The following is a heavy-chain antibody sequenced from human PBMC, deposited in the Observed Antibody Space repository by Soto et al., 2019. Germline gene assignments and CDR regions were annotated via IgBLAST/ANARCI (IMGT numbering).Heavy chain of an antibody. D-gene: IGHD3-10*01. Sequence: QVQLVQSGAEVKKPGASVKVSCKASGYTFTSYYMHWVRQAPGQGLEWKGIINPSGGSTSYAQKFQGRVTMTRDTSTSTVYMELSSLRSEDTAVYYCARDGITMVRGVITYYYGMDVWGQGTTVTVSS. CDR1: GYTFTSYY. V-gene: IGHV1-46*01. CDR3: ARDGITMVRGVITYYYGMDV. CDR2: INPSGGST. J-gene: IGHJ6*02.